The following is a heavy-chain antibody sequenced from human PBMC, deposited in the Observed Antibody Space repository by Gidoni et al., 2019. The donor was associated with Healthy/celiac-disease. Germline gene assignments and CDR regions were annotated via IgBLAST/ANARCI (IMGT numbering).Heavy chain of an antibody. CDR1: GGSFSGYY. D-gene: IGHD2-2*02. CDR3: AGVGCSSTSCYTGLDAFDI. CDR2: INRSGST. Sequence: QVQLQQWGAGLLKPSETLSLTCAVYGGSFSGYYWSWIRQPPGKGLEWIGEINRSGSTNYNPSLKSRVTISLDTSKTHFPLKLGSVTAAETVVYYVAGVGCSSTSCYTGLDAFDIWAKGQWSPSL. J-gene: IGHJ3*02. V-gene: IGHV4-34*01.